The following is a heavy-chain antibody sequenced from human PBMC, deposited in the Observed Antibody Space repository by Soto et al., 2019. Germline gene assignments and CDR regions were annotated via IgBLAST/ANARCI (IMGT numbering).Heavy chain of an antibody. CDR3: ARVPYYDFWSGYYTCDY. D-gene: IGHD3-3*01. CDR1: GYTFTSYA. J-gene: IGHJ4*02. CDR2: INADNGNT. Sequence: ASVKVSCKASGYTFTSYAMHWVRQAPGQRLEWMGWINADNGNTKYAQKLQGRVTMTTDTSTSTAYMELRSLRSDDTAVYYCARVPYYDFWSGYYTCDYWGQGTLVTVSS. V-gene: IGHV1-3*01.